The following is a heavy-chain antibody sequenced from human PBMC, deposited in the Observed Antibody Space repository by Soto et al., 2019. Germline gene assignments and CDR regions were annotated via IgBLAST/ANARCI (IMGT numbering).Heavy chain of an antibody. D-gene: IGHD1-26*01. CDR2: IYYSGST. V-gene: IGHV4-39*01. J-gene: IGHJ5*02. CDR1: GGSFSSSSYY. CDR3: ARGLLGALSPQPNWFDP. Sequence: SETLSLTCTVSGGSFSSSSYYWGWIRQPPGKGLEWIGSIYYSGSTYYNPSLKSRVTISVDTSKNQFSLKLSSVTAADTAVYYCARGLLGALSPQPNWFDPWGQGTLVTVSS.